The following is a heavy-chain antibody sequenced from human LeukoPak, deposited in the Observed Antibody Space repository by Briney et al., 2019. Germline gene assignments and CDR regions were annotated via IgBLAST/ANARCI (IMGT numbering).Heavy chain of an antibody. CDR1: GFTFSSYS. CDR3: AREVVPASFDY. Sequence: GGSLRLSCAASGFTFSSYSMNWVRQAPGKGLEWVSYISSSSSYIYYADSVKGRFTISRDNAKNSLYLQMNSLRAEDTAVYYCAREVVPASFDYWGQGTLVTVSS. D-gene: IGHD2-2*01. V-gene: IGHV3-21*01. CDR2: ISSSSSYI. J-gene: IGHJ4*02.